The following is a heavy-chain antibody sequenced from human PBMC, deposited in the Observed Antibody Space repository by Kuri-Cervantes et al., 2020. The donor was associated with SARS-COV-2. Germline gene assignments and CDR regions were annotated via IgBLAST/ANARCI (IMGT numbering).Heavy chain of an antibody. J-gene: IGHJ4*02. Sequence: GESLKISCAASGFTFSSYWMSWVRQAPGKGLEWVANIKQDGSEKYYVDSVKGRFTISRDNAKNSLYLQMSSLRAEDTAVYYCAKDPSTPYWGQGTLVTVSS. CDR2: IKQDGSEK. D-gene: IGHD2/OR15-2a*01. CDR3: AKDPSTPY. CDR1: GFTFSSYW. V-gene: IGHV3-7*01.